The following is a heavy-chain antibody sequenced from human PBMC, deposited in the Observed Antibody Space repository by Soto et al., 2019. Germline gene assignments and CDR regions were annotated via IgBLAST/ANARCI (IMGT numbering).Heavy chain of an antibody. V-gene: IGHV3-74*01. Sequence: GGSLRLSGAASGFVLSDYWMHWVRQAPGEGLVWVSRIDVDGTGAKYADSVKGRFTISRDNAKNSLYLEMNSLRAEDTAVYYCARDLVGSGSFAYYYGMDGWGKGCTVT. CDR2: IDVDGTGA. D-gene: IGHD3-10*01. J-gene: IGHJ6*04. CDR3: ARDLVGSGSFAYYYGMDG. CDR1: GFVLSDYW.